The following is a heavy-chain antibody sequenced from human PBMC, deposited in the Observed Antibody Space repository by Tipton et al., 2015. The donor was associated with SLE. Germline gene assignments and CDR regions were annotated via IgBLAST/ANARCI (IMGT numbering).Heavy chain of an antibody. CDR2: IYSSGDR. V-gene: IGHV4-4*07. Sequence: LRLSCTVSGGSISFDYWGWIRQSAGRGLEWIGRIYSSGDRDYNPSPRSRVTMSIDTSKNQFSLRLTSVTAADTAMYYCAPNDVFDVWGQGTMVTVSS. CDR3: APNDVFDV. J-gene: IGHJ3*01. CDR1: GGSISFDY.